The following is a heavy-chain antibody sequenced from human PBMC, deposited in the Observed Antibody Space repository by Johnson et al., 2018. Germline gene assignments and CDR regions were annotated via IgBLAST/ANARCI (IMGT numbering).Heavy chain of an antibody. J-gene: IGHJ6*03. CDR3: AKDSSSLFSYYYMDV. D-gene: IGHD2-2*01. Sequence: QVQLVQSGGGVVQPGRSLRLSCAASGFTFSSYAIHWVRQAPGKGLEWVAVISYDGSNIYYAESVKGRFTISRDNSKNTVYLQMNSLRAEDTALYYCAKDSSSLFSYYYMDVWGEGTTVTVSS. CDR1: GFTFSSYA. CDR2: ISYDGSNI. V-gene: IGHV3-30*18.